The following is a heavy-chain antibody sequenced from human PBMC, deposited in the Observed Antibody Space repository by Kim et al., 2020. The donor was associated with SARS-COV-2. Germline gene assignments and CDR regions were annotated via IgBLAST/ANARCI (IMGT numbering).Heavy chain of an antibody. V-gene: IGHV1-2*02. D-gene: IGHD6-6*01. CDR2: INPNSGGT. CDR1: GYTFTGYY. CDR3: ARDRTKGIAARPWWFDP. Sequence: ASVKVSCKASGYTFTGYYMHWVRQAPGQGLEWMGWINPNSGGTNYAQKFQGRVTMTRDTSISTAYMELSRLRSDDTAVYYCARDRTKGIAARPWWFDPWGQGTLVTVSS. J-gene: IGHJ5*02.